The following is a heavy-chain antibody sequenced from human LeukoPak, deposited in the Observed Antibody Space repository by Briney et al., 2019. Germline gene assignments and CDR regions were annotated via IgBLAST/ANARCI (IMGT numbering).Heavy chain of an antibody. D-gene: IGHD4-11*01. V-gene: IGHV3-9*01. CDR3: AKVSRTTVTGLLDY. CDR2: VSWNSGTI. J-gene: IGHJ4*02. CDR1: GSTFDDYA. Sequence: PGGSLRLSCAASGSTFDDYAMHWVRQAPGKGLEWVSGVSWNSGTIGYADSVKGRFTISRDNAKNSLYLQMNSLRAEDTAVYYCAKVSRTTVTGLLDYWGQGTLVTVSS.